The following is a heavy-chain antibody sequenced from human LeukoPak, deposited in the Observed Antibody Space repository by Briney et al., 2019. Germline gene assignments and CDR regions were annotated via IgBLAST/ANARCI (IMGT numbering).Heavy chain of an antibody. J-gene: IGHJ4*02. CDR2: ISSSSSTT. Sequence: GGSLRLSCAASGFTFSSYSMNWVRQAPGKWLEWVSYISSSSSTTYYADSVKGRFTISRDNAKNTLYLQMNSLRAEDTAVYYCARDVFGGYNFGYYFDYWGQGTLVTVSS. V-gene: IGHV3-48*01. CDR3: ARDVFGGYNFGYYFDY. D-gene: IGHD5-24*01. CDR1: GFTFSSYS.